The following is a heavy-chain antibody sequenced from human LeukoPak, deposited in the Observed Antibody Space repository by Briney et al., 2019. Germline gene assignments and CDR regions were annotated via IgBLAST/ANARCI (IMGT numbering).Heavy chain of an antibody. CDR2: IYYSGST. CDR3: ARGVGDDPPRTDY. V-gene: IGHV4-59*01. J-gene: IGHJ4*02. Sequence: PSETLSLTCTVSGGSISSYYWSWIRQPPGKGLEWIGYIYYSGSTNYNPSLKSRVTISVDTSKNQFSLKLSSVTAADTAVYYCARGVGDDPPRTDYWGQGTLVTVSS. CDR1: GGSISSYY. D-gene: IGHD2-21*02.